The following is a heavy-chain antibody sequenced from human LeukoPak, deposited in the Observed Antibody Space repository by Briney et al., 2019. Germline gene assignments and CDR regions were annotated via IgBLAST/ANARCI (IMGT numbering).Heavy chain of an antibody. D-gene: IGHD3-3*01. V-gene: IGHV4-34*01. CDR3: ARGRLYYDFWSGYYTFGGRYDY. J-gene: IGHJ4*02. CDR2: INHSGST. CDR1: GGSFSGCY. Sequence: SETLSLTCAVYGGSFSGCYWSWIRQPPGKGLEWIGEINHSGSTNYDPSLKSRVTISVDTSKNQFSLKLSSVTAADTAVYYCARGRLYYDFWSGYYTFGGRYDYWGQGTLVTVSS.